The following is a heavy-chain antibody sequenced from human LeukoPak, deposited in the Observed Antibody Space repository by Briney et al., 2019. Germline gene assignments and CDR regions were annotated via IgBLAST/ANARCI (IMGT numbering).Heavy chain of an antibody. CDR1: GGSISSSAYY. Sequence: SETLSLTCTVSGGSISSSAYYWGWIRQPPGKGLEWIGSIYYSGSTYYNPSLKSRVTISVDTSKNQFSLKLSSVTAADTAVYYCARLTGYDSSGYSDYWGQGTLVTVSS. CDR2: IYYSGST. J-gene: IGHJ4*02. V-gene: IGHV4-39*07. D-gene: IGHD3-22*01. CDR3: ARLTGYDSSGYSDY.